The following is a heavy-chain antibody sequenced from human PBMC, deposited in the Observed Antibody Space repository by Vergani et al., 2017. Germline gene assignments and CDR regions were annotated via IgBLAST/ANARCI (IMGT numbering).Heavy chain of an antibody. CDR2: IGKDGINK. Sequence: QVQLVESAGGVVQPGGSLRLSCAAPGFTFSNFGMHWIRQAPGKGLEWRAYIGKDGINKRYRDAVKGRFTVSRDNSKDILYLQMDSLRSEDTALYYCAKYLRDCTDGLPDSWGPGTLVIVSS. CDR1: GFTFSNFG. CDR3: AKYLRDCTDGLPDS. J-gene: IGHJ4*02. V-gene: IGHV3-30*02. D-gene: IGHD2-21*02.